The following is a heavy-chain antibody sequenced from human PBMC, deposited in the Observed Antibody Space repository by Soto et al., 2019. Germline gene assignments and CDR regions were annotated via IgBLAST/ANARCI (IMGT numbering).Heavy chain of an antibody. J-gene: IGHJ4*02. V-gene: IGHV3-33*01. D-gene: IGHD6-13*01. CDR2: IWYDGSNK. CDR1: GFTFSSYG. Sequence: VGSLRLSCAASGFTFSSYGMHWVRQAPGKGLEWVAVIWYDGSNKYYAGFVKGRFTISRDNSKNTLYLQMNSLRAEDTAVYYCARGKYSISCSDYWCQGTLVTVSS. CDR3: ARGKYSISCSDY.